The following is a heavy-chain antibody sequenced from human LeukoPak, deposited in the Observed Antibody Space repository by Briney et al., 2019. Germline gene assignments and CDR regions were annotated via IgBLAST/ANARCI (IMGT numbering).Heavy chain of an antibody. CDR2: IIPIFGTA. V-gene: IGHV1-69*13. CDR1: GGTFISYA. CDR3: ARARANTYYYDSSARVLDY. Sequence: ASVTVSCKASGGTFISYAISWVRQAPGQGLEWMGGIIPIFGTANYAQKFQGRVTITADESTSTAYMELSSLRSEDTAVYYCARARANTYYYDSSARVLDYWGQGTLVTVSS. J-gene: IGHJ4*02. D-gene: IGHD3-22*01.